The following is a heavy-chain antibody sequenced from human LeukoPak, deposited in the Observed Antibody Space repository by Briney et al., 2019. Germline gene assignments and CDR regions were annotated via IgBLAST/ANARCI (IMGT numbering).Heavy chain of an antibody. CDR2: IYYSGST. J-gene: IGHJ4*02. V-gene: IGHV4-59*01. D-gene: IGHD6-19*01. CDR1: GGSISSYY. Sequence: SETLSLTCTVSGGSISSYYWSWIRQPPGKGLEWIGYIYYSGSTNYNPSLKSRVTISVDTSKNQFSLKLSSVTAADTAVYYCGRSRGSGWSEDYFDYWGQGTLVTVSS. CDR3: GRSRGSGWSEDYFDY.